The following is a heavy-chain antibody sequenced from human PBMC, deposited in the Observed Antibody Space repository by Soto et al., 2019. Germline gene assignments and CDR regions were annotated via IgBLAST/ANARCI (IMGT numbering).Heavy chain of an antibody. CDR2: IGDSGAST. CDR1: GFSFSSFA. V-gene: IGHV3-23*01. Sequence: EVLLLESGGGLVQPGGSLRLSCEASGFSFSSFAMNWVRQAPGKGLEWVSAIGDSGASTYYADSVKGRFTISRDNSRNTLYLQLNGMRAADTALYYCAKGVEMDVWGNGTTVTVSS. D-gene: IGHD2-21*01. J-gene: IGHJ6*04. CDR3: AKGVEMDV.